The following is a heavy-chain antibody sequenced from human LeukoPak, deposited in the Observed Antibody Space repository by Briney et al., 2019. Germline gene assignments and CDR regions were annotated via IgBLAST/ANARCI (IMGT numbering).Heavy chain of an antibody. CDR1: GYTFTSYG. CDR2: ISAYNGNT. J-gene: IGHJ4*02. CDR3: ARESNTVTTRYFDY. D-gene: IGHD4-17*01. V-gene: IGHV1-18*01. Sequence: ASVKASCKASGYTFTSYGISWVRQAPGQGPEWMGWISAYNGNTSYAQKLQGRVTMTTDTSTSTDYMELRRLRSDDTAVYYCARESNTVTTRYFDYWGQGTLVTVSS.